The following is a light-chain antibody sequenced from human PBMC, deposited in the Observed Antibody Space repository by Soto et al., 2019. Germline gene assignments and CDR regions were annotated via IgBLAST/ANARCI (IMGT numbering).Light chain of an antibody. CDR2: DAS. V-gene: IGKV1-5*01. Sequence: DIQMTQAASTLSTYVGDRVTITCRASQSISSWLAWYQQKPGKAPKLLIYDASSLESGVPSRFSGSGSGTEFTLTISSLQPDDFATYYCQQYNSYSRTFGQGTKV. CDR1: QSISSW. J-gene: IGKJ1*01. CDR3: QQYNSYSRT.